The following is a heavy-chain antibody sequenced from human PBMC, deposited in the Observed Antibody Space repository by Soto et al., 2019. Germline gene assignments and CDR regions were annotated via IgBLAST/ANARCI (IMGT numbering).Heavy chain of an antibody. CDR2: IYHSGST. CDR3: ARYSGYEGRFEP. Sequence: QVQLQESGPGLVKPSGTLSPSCTVSGGSISSSHWWSWVRQPPGKGLEWIGEIYHSGSTNYNPSLQSRVTVSVDKSKNQFSLQLNSVTAADTAVYYCARYSGYEGRFEPWGQGTLVTVSS. D-gene: IGHD5-12*01. J-gene: IGHJ5*02. CDR1: GGSISSSHW. V-gene: IGHV4-4*02.